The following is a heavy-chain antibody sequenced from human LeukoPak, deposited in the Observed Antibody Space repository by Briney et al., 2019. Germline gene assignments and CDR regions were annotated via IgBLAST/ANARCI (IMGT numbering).Heavy chain of an antibody. D-gene: IGHD3-22*01. CDR1: GYTFTSYG. J-gene: IGHJ4*02. CDR3: AREGNYSDSSGYYY. Sequence: ASVTASCKASGYTFTSYGISWVRQAPGQVLERMGWISAYNGNTNYAQKLQGRVTMTTDTSTSTAYMELRSLRSDDTAVYYCAREGNYSDSSGYYYWGQGTLVTVSS. V-gene: IGHV1-18*01. CDR2: ISAYNGNT.